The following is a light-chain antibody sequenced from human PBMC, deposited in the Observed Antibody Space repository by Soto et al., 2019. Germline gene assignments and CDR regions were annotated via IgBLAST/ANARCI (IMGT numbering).Light chain of an antibody. Sequence: DIPMTQSPSTLSGSVGEIVTSTSRASQTISSWLAWYQQKPGKAPKLMIYKASILKSGVPSRFSGSRSGTECTLTISSLQPDDVATYYCQHYNSYSEAFGQGTKVDIK. CDR1: QTISSW. J-gene: IGKJ1*01. CDR2: KAS. V-gene: IGKV1-5*03. CDR3: QHYNSYSEA.